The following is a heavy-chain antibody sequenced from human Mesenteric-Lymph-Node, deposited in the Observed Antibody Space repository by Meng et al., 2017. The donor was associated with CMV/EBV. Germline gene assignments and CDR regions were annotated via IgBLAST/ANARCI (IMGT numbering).Heavy chain of an antibody. V-gene: IGHV3-23*01. CDR3: AKVGDWSYFDN. CDR2: IGLSGGNT. Sequence: LSCAASGFTFSSYAMTWVRQAPGKGLEWVSSIGLSGGNTYYADSVKGRFTISRDNSRTTVYLQMNNLRAEDTAIYYCAKVGDWSYFDNWGQGTLVPSPQ. J-gene: IGHJ4*02. D-gene: IGHD3-9*01. CDR1: GFTFSSYA.